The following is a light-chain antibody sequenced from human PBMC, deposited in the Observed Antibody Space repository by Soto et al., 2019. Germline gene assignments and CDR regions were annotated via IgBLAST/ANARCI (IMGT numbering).Light chain of an antibody. Sequence: QSVLTQPASVSGSPGQSITISCTGTSSDVGGYKYVSWYQHHPGKAPKLIIYEVSNRPSGVSNRFSGSKSGNTASLTISGLQAEDEADYYCSFYTISGVFGGGTKVTVL. CDR1: SSDVGGYKY. CDR2: EVS. V-gene: IGLV2-14*01. CDR3: SFYTISGV. J-gene: IGLJ3*02.